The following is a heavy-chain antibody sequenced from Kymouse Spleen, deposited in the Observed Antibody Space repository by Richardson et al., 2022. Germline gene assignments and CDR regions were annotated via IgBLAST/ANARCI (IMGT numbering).Heavy chain of an antibody. J-gene: IGHJ4*02. CDR2: INHSGST. CDR1: GGSFSGYY. CDR3: ARDSSSCFFDY. V-gene: IGHV4-34*01. D-gene: IGHD6-13*01. Sequence: QVQLQQWGAGLLKPSETLSLTCAVYGGSFSGYYWSWIRQPPGKGLEWIGEINHSGSTNYNPSLKSRVTISVDTSKNQFSLKLSSVTAADTAVYYCARDSSSCFFDYWGQGTLVTVSS.